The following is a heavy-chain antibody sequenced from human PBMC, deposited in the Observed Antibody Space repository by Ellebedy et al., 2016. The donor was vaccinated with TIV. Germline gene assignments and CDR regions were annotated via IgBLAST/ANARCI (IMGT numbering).Heavy chain of an antibody. D-gene: IGHD1-7*01. CDR1: GFTFSSYA. V-gene: IGHV3-30*14. J-gene: IGHJ6*03. CDR3: ARSNRYNWNYGYYMDV. Sequence: GESLKISXAASGFTFSSYAMHWVRQAPGKGLEWVAVISYDGSNKYYADSVKGRFTISRDNSKNTLYLQMNSLRAEDTAVYYCARSNRYNWNYGYYMDVWGKGTTVTVSS. CDR2: ISYDGSNK.